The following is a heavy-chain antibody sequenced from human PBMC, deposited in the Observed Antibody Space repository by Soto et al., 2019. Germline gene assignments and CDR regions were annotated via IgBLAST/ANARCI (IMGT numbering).Heavy chain of an antibody. V-gene: IGHV2-5*02. Sequence: QITLKESGPALVKPTQTLTLTCTFSGFSLSTSGVGVGWIRQPPGKALEWLALLYWDDDKRHSPSLKSRPTITKDTSKTQVVLTMTNMDPVDTATYYCAHRPSYCSGCSCYSGVDYWGQATLGTVSS. CDR3: AHRPSYCSGCSCYSGVDY. CDR1: GFSLSTSGVG. D-gene: IGHD2-15*01. CDR2: LYWDDDK. J-gene: IGHJ4*02.